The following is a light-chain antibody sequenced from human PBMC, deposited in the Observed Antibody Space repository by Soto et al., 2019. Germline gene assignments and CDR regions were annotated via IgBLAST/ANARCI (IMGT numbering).Light chain of an antibody. V-gene: IGLV1-40*01. CDR3: AVWDDSLLWV. Sequence: QSVLTQPPSVSGAPGQRVTISCTGSSSNIGAGRDVHWYQQLPGTAPKLLIYGNSNRPSGVPDRFSVSKSGASASLAISGLRAEDEADYYCAVWDDSLLWVFGGGTKLTVL. CDR2: GNS. CDR1: SSNIGAGRD. J-gene: IGLJ3*02.